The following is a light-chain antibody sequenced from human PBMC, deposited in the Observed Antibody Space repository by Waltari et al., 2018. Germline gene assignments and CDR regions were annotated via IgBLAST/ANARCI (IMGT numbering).Light chain of an antibody. CDR1: SSDVGGYNY. CDR3: CSYAGSYSFV. V-gene: IGLV2-11*01. J-gene: IGLJ1*01. CDR2: DVS. Sequence: QSALTQPRSVSGSPGQSVTISCTGTSSDVGGYNYVSWYQQHPGKVPKLMIYDVSKRPSGVPDRFSGSKSGNTASLTFSGLQAEDEADYYCCSYAGSYSFVFGTGTKVTVL.